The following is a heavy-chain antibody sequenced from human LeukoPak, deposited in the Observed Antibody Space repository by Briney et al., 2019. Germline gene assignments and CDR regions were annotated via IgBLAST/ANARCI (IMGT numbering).Heavy chain of an antibody. Sequence: SVKVSCKASGGTFSSYAISWVRQAPGQGLEWMGRIIPILGIANYAQKFQGRVTITADKSTSTAYMELSSLRSEDTAVYYCAIRYCSSTSCYLPHYYYGMDVWGQGATVTVSS. D-gene: IGHD2-2*01. CDR1: GGTFSSYA. CDR2: IIPILGIA. CDR3: AIRYCSSTSCYLPHYYYGMDV. J-gene: IGHJ6*02. V-gene: IGHV1-69*04.